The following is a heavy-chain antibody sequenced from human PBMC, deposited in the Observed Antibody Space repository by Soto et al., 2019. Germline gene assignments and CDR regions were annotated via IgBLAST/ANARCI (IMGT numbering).Heavy chain of an antibody. CDR2: IYYSGST. D-gene: IGHD5-18*01. J-gene: IGHJ5*02. CDR1: GGSISSYY. V-gene: IGHV4-59*01. CDR3: ARDRRHSYGYAAYNWFDP. Sequence: NPSETLSLTCTVSGGSISSYYWSWIRQPPGKGLEWIGYIYYSGSTNYNPSLKSRVTISVDTSKNQFSLKLSSVTAADTAVYYCARDRRHSYGYAAYNWFDPWGQGTLVTVSS.